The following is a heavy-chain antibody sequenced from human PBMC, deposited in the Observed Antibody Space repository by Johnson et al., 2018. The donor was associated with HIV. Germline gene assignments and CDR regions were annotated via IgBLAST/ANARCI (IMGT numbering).Heavy chain of an antibody. CDR1: GFTFSSYG. CDR3: ARSRIVGAWDAFDI. D-gene: IGHD1-26*01. V-gene: IGHV3-30*03. CDR2: ISYDGSNK. Sequence: QVQLVESGGGLVQPGGSLRLSCAASGFTFSSYGMHWVRQAPGKGLEWVAVISYDGSNKYYADSVKGRFTISRDNSKNTLYLQMNSLRAEDTAVYYCARSRIVGAWDAFDIWGQGTMVTVSS. J-gene: IGHJ3*02.